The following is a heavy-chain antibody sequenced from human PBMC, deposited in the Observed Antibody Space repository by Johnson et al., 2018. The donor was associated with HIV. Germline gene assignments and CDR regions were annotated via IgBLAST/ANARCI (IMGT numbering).Heavy chain of an antibody. J-gene: IGHJ3*02. V-gene: IGHV3-9*01. CDR3: AKVDTAMVNAFDI. CDR1: GFTFDDYA. Sequence: VQVVESGGGLVQPGGSLRLSCAASGFTFDDYAMHWVRQPPGKGLEWVSGISWNSGSIGHADSVKGRFTISRDNSKNTLYLQMNSLRAEDTAVYYCAKVDTAMVNAFDIWGQRTMVTVSS. CDR2: ISWNSGSI. D-gene: IGHD5-18*01.